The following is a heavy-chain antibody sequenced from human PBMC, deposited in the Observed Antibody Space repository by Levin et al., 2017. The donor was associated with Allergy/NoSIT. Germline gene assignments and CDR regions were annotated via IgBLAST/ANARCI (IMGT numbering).Heavy chain of an antibody. CDR3: ARVHPNWGSSTAYWYFDL. J-gene: IGHJ2*01. CDR1: GGSVSSGSYY. CDR2: IYYSGST. D-gene: IGHD7-27*01. Sequence: SETLSLTCTVSGGSVSSGSYYWSWIRQPPGKGLEWIGYIYYSGSTNYNPSLKSRVTISVDTSKNQFSLKLSSVTAADTAVYYCARVHPNWGSSTAYWYFDLWGRGTLVTVSS. V-gene: IGHV4-61*01.